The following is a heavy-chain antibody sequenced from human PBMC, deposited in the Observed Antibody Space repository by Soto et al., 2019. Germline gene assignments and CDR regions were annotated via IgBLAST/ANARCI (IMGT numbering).Heavy chain of an antibody. D-gene: IGHD3-10*01. V-gene: IGHV3-23*01. CDR2: ISDSGGTT. J-gene: IGHJ4*01. CDR1: GCAFSTYA. Sequence: PWVSRRLSCAASGCAFSTYAMTCVRQAPGKVLEWVSRISDSGGTTFYADSVNGRFTVSRANSKNTLYLQSINLRPQETALHYCAKELPYTSGRPSDYWRQGTMGT. CDR3: AKELPYTSGRPSDY.